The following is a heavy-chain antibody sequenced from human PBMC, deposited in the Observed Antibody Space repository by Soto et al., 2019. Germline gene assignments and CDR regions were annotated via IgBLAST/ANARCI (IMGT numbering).Heavy chain of an antibody. V-gene: IGHV4-39*01. CDR2: IYYSGST. J-gene: IGHJ4*02. CDR3: ARQGDGPLGYCSSTSCPYYFDY. CDR1: GGSISSSSYY. Sequence: QLQLQESGPGLVKPSETLSLTCTVSGGSISSSSYYWGWIRQPPGKGLEWIGSIYYSGSTYYNPSLKSRVTISVDTSKNQFSLKLSSVTATDTAVYYCARQGDGPLGYCSSTSCPYYFDYWGQGTLVTVSS. D-gene: IGHD2-2*01.